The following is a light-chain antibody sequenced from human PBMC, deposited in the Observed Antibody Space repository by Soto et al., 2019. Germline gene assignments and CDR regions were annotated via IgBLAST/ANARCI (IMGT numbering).Light chain of an antibody. V-gene: IGLV4-69*01. J-gene: IGLJ2*01. CDR3: QTWGSGIVV. Sequence: QPVLTQSPSASASLGASVKLTCTLSSGHSNYAIAWHQQQSEKGPRYLMKLNSDGSHSKGDGIPDRFSGSSSGAERYLTISILQSEYEADYYCQTWGSGIVVFGGGTKLTVL. CDR2: LNSDGSH. CDR1: SGHSNYA.